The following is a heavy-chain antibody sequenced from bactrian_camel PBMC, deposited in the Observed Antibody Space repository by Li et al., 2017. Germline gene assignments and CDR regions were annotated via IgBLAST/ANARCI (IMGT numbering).Heavy chain of an antibody. CDR1: LYIYSSYC. Sequence: HVQLVESGGGSVQAGGSLRLSCEISLYIYSSYCMGWFRQAPGKERGAVAAHYTGTATTYVADSVKGRFAISQDNAKITVYLRMNSLKPEDTAMYYCKTDNDPYPQCGPDSWGQGTQVTVS. D-gene: IGHD2*01. CDR2: HYTGTATT. V-gene: IGHV3S1*01. J-gene: IGHJ6*01. CDR3: KTDNDPYPQCGPDS.